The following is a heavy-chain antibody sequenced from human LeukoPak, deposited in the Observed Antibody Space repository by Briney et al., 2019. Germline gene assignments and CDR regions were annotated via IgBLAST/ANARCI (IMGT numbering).Heavy chain of an antibody. V-gene: IGHV3-48*04. CDR3: ARAPPRTSSSWYLGS. D-gene: IGHD6-13*01. Sequence: GGSLRLSCGASGFTFSTYSMNWVRQGPGRGLGWVAHIRWGGDAIYYSDSVKGRVTISTDNTKKSLFIQMNGLRAEDTAVYYCARAPPRTSSSWYLGSWGQGTLVTVSS. CDR1: GFTFSTYS. CDR2: IRWGGDAI. J-gene: IGHJ5*01.